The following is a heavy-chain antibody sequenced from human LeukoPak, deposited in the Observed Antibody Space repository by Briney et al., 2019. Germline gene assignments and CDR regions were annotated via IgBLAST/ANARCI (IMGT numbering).Heavy chain of an antibody. CDR3: ARGYCSSSCYNGLDY. CDR2: IRYDGTSK. J-gene: IGHJ4*02. Sequence: GGSLRLSCAASGFTFSSYGMHWVRQAPGKGLEWVAFIRYDGTSKYYADSAKGRFAISRDNSKNTLYLQLNSLRAEDTAVYYCARGYCSSSCYNGLDYWGQGTLVTVSS. V-gene: IGHV3-30*02. CDR1: GFTFSSYG. D-gene: IGHD2-2*02.